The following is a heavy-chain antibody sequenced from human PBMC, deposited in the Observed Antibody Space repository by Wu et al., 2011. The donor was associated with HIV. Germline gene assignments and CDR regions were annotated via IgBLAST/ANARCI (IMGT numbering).Heavy chain of an antibody. J-gene: IGHJ4*02. CDR1: GGTFSSYA. V-gene: IGHV1-69*14. CDR3: ATDPTIAVAGTKSF. D-gene: IGHD6-19*01. Sequence: QVQLVQSGAEVKKPGSSTKVSCTASGGTFSSYAISWVRQAPGQGLEWMGRIIPIFGTAIYAHKFQGRLTITADKSSNTASMELTSLKSEDTAVYYCATDPTIAVAGTKSFWGRGTLVSVSS. CDR2: IIPIFGTA.